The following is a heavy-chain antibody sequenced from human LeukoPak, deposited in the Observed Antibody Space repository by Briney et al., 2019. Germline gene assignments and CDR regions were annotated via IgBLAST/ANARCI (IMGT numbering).Heavy chain of an antibody. CDR1: GFTFSNYP. Sequence: PGGSLRLSCAASGFTFSNYPMHWVRQAPGKGLEYVSAITSDGGTTYYADSVKGRFTISRDNSKNTLYLQMSSLRAEDMAVYYCARDSSFAAFNWFERGSQGRLVIVSS. D-gene: IGHD2-15*01. CDR2: ITSDGGTT. J-gene: IGHJ5*02. CDR3: ARDSSFAAFNWFER. V-gene: IGHV3-64*02.